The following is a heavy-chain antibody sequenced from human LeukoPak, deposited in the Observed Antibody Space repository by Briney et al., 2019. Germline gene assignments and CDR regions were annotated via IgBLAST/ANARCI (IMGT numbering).Heavy chain of an antibody. CDR1: GFTFSSYA. J-gene: IGHJ4*02. D-gene: IGHD3-22*01. V-gene: IGHV3-30*04. CDR3: AREYYYDSSAPSP. CDR2: ISYDGSNK. Sequence: EAGGSLRLSCAASGFTFSSYAMHWVRQAPGKGLEWVAVISYDGSNKYYADSVKGRFTISRDNSKNTLYLQMNSLRAEDTAVYYCAREYYYDSSAPSPGGQGTLVTVSS.